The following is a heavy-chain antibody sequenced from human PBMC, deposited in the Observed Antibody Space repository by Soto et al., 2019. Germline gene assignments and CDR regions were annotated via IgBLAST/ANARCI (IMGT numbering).Heavy chain of an antibody. V-gene: IGHV4-59*08. CDR3: ARHYSSVFDY. CDR1: GGSISSYY. Sequence: SETLSLTCTVSGGSISSYYWIWIRQPPGKGLEWIGYIYYSGSTNYNPSLKSRVTISVDTSKNQFSLKLSSVTAADTAVYYCARHYSSVFDYWGQGTLVTVSS. D-gene: IGHD2-15*01. J-gene: IGHJ4*02. CDR2: IYYSGST.